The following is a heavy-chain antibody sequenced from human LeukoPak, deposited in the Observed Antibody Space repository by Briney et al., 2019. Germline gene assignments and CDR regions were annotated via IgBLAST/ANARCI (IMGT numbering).Heavy chain of an antibody. D-gene: IGHD3-10*02. CDR3: AELGMTMIGGV. V-gene: IGHV3-23*01. J-gene: IGHJ6*04. CDR1: GFTFCGHA. Sequence: GGSLSLSCAASGFTFCGHAMRWVRQAPGKGLEWVSAISGSGGSTYYADSVKGRFTISRDNAKNSLYLQMGSLRAEDTAVYYCAELGMTMIGGVWGKGTTVTISS. CDR2: ISGSGGST.